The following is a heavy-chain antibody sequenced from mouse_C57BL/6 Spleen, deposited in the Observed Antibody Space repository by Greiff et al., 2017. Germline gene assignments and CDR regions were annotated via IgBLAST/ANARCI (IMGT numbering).Heavy chain of an antibody. CDR1: GFSLTSYG. Sequence: VQVVESGPGLVAPSQSLSITCTVSGFSLTSYGVHWVRQPPGKGLEWLVVIWSDGSTTYNSALKSRLSISKDTAKSQVVLKMNSLQTDDTAMYYCARHGGNYEGAMDYWGQGTSVTVSS. D-gene: IGHD2-1*01. J-gene: IGHJ4*01. CDR3: ARHGGNYEGAMDY. CDR2: IWSDGST. V-gene: IGHV2-6-1*01.